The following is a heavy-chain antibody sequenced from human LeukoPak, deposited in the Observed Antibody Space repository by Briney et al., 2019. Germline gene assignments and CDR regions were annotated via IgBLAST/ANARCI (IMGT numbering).Heavy chain of an antibody. V-gene: IGHV1-46*01. CDR3: ASGPIAASYDY. CDR1: GYTFTSYY. CDR2: INPSGGST. D-gene: IGHD6-6*01. Sequence: GASVKVSCKASGYTFTSYYMHWVRQAPGQGLEWMGIINPSGGSTSYAQEFQGRVTMTRDMSTSTVYMELSSLRSEDTAVYYCASGPIAASYDYWDQGTLVTVSS. J-gene: IGHJ4*02.